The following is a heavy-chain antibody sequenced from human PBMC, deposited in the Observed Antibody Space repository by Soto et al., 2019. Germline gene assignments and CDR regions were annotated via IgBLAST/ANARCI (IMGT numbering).Heavy chain of an antibody. CDR3: ARQIYDSDTGPNFQYYFDS. D-gene: IGHD3-22*01. J-gene: IGHJ4*02. V-gene: IGHV5-10-1*01. Sequence: PGESLKISCKGSGYSFAGYWITWVRQKPGKGLEWRGRIDPSGSQTYYSPSFRGHVTISVTKSITTVFLQWSSLRASDTAMYYCARQIYDSDTGPNFQYYFDSWGQGTPVTVSS. CDR1: GYSFAGYW. CDR2: IDPSGSQT.